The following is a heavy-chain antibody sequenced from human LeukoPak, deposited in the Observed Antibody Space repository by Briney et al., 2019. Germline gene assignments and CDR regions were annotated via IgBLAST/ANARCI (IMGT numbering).Heavy chain of an antibody. Sequence: GGSLRLSCAASGFTVSSNYMSWVRQAPGKGLEWVSVIYSGGSTYYADSVKGRFTISRDNAKDTLYLQMNSLRAEDTAVYYCLRDLNWSLDQWGQGTLVTVSS. D-gene: IGHD1-20*01. CDR2: IYSGGST. V-gene: IGHV3-53*01. J-gene: IGHJ4*02. CDR3: LRDLNWSLDQ. CDR1: GFTVSSNY.